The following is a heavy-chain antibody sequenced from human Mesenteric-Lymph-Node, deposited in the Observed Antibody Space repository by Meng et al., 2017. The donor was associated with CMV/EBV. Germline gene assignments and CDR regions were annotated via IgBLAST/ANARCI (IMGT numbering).Heavy chain of an antibody. CDR2: IYHSGST. CDR1: GCTITSSNG. V-gene: IGHV4-4*02. CDR3: ARLYCHDSSGQDY. D-gene: IGHD3-22*01. Sequence: VSGCTITSSNGRSWGRQHTGKSLEWSGEIYHSGSTNYNAYIKSRVTISVDKSKSQFYLKLSTVTAADTAVYYCARLYCHDSSGQDYWGQGTLVTVSS. J-gene: IGHJ4*02.